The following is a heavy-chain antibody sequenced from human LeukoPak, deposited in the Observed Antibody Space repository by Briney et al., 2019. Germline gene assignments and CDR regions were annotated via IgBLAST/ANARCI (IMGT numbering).Heavy chain of an antibody. J-gene: IGHJ4*02. D-gene: IGHD3-22*01. CDR2: INTDGSST. V-gene: IGHV3-74*01. CDR1: GFTFSTYW. CDR3: VVWGEDSSGHRFDH. Sequence: TGGSLRLSCAASGFTFSTYWMHWVRQAPGKGLLWVSRINTDGSSTHYADSVKGRLTISRDNAKNMLYLQMNGLRAEDTAVYYCVVWGEDSSGHRFDHWGQGTLVTVSS.